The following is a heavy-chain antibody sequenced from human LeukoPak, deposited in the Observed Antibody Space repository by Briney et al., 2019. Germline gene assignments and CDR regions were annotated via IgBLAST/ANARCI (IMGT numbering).Heavy chain of an antibody. CDR1: GYTFTSYD. Sequence: ASVKVSCKASGYTFTSYDINWVRQATGQGLEWMGWMNPNSGNTGYAQKFQGRVTMTRNTSISTAYMELSSQRSEDTAVYYCARGRRRGSSGCFWFDPWGQGTLVTVSS. CDR2: MNPNSGNT. J-gene: IGHJ5*02. D-gene: IGHD6-19*01. V-gene: IGHV1-8*01. CDR3: ARGRRRGSSGCFWFDP.